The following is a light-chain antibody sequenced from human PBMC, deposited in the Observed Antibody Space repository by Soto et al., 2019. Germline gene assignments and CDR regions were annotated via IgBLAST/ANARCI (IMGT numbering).Light chain of an antibody. J-gene: IGLJ2*01. Sequence: QSVLTQPASVSGSPGQSITISCTGTSSDVGGYNYVSWYQQHPGKAPKLMIYDVINRPSGVSNRFSGSKSGNSASLTISGXXXXXXXXYYCSSYTSSSTYVVFGGGTKLTVL. CDR2: DVI. CDR1: SSDVGGYNY. V-gene: IGLV2-14*03. CDR3: SSYTSSSTYVV.